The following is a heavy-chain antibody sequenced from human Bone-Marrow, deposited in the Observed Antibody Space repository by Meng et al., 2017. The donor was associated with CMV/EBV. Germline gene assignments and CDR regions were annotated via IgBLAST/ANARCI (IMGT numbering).Heavy chain of an antibody. V-gene: IGHV3-30*02. J-gene: IGHJ3*02. CDR2: IRHDGSTA. D-gene: IGHD3-3*01. Sequence: GESLKISCTTSGFTFSSYGMHWVRQAPDKGLEWVAIIRHDGSTAFYGDSVKGRFTISRDNSKNTLSLQMNSLRVEDTAVYYGARDPKGRVTIFGVVTPERAFDIWGQGTMVTVSS. CDR3: ARDPKGRVTIFGVVTPERAFDI. CDR1: GFTFSSYG.